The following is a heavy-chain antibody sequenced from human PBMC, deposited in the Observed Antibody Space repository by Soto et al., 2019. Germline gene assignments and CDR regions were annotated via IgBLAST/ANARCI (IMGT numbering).Heavy chain of an antibody. V-gene: IGHV2-5*02. D-gene: IGHD5-12*01. Sequence: QITLKESGPTLVKPTQTLTLTCTFSGFSLSTSGVGVGWIRQPPGKALEWLALIYWDDDKRYSPSLKSRLTITKDSSKNQVVLTMTNMDPVDTATYYCAHVYGGYDDFDYWGHGTLVTVSS. CDR1: GFSLSTSGVG. CDR3: AHVYGGYDDFDY. CDR2: IYWDDDK. J-gene: IGHJ5*01.